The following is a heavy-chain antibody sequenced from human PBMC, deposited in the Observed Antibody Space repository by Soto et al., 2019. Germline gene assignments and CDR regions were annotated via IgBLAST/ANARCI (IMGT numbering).Heavy chain of an antibody. V-gene: IGHV1-46*01. Sequence: QVQLVQSGAEVKKPGASVKVSCKASGYTFTSYYMHWVRQAPGQGLEWMGIINPSGGSTSYAQKFQGRVTMTRDTSTSTVYMELSSLRSEDTAVYYCARDLDTYYDFWSGYPFGVYYGMDVWGQGTTVTVSS. J-gene: IGHJ6*02. CDR2: INPSGGST. D-gene: IGHD3-3*01. CDR3: ARDLDTYYDFWSGYPFGVYYGMDV. CDR1: GYTFTSYY.